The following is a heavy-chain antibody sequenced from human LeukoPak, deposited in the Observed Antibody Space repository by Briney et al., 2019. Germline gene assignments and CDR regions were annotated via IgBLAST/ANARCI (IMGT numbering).Heavy chain of an antibody. CDR3: AKLPQVVVVAAAYFDY. CDR1: GFTFSSYG. D-gene: IGHD2-15*01. Sequence: PGGSLRLSCAASGFTFSSYGMHWVRQAPGKGLEWVAFIRYDGSNKYYADSVKGRFTISRDNSKNTLYLQMDSLRVEDTAVYYCAKLPQVVVVAAAYFDYWGQGTLVTVSS. CDR2: IRYDGSNK. V-gene: IGHV3-30*02. J-gene: IGHJ4*02.